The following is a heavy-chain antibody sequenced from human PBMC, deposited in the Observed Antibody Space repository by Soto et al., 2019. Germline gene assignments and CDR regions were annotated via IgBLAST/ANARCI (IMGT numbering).Heavy chain of an antibody. D-gene: IGHD2-21*02. CDR3: TTGSPFVVVTAPQH. Sequence: GGSLRLSCAASGFTFSNDWMSWVRQAPGKGLEWVGRIKSKTDGGKTDYAAPVKGRFTISRDDSKNTLYLQMNSLKTEDTAVSYCTTGSPFVVVTAPQHWGQGTLVTVSS. J-gene: IGHJ1*01. CDR1: GFTFSNDW. V-gene: IGHV3-15*01. CDR2: IKSKTDGGKT.